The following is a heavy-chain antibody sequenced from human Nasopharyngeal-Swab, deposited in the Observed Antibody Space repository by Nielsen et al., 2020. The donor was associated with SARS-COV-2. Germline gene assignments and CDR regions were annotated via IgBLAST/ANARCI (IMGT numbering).Heavy chain of an antibody. J-gene: IGHJ4*02. CDR1: GFTFGDYA. D-gene: IGHD2-2*01. V-gene: IGHV3-49*03. CDR2: IRSKAYGGTT. CDR3: TSWSSTSCYAED. Sequence: GESLKISCPASGFTFGDYAMSWFRQAPGKGLEWVGFIRSKAYGGTTEYAASVKGRFTISRDDSKSIAYLQMNSLKTEDTAVYYCTSWSSTSCYAEDWGQGTLVTVSS.